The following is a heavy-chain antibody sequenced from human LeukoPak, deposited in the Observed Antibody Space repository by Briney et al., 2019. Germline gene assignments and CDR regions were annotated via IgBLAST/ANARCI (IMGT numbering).Heavy chain of an antibody. J-gene: IGHJ4*02. V-gene: IGHV3-21*01. CDR1: GFTFSSYS. CDR3: ARGMVVAGVEMEEY. CDR2: ISSSSSYI. Sequence: GGSLRLSCAASGFTFSSYSMNWVRQAPGKGLEWVSSISSSSSYIYYADSVKGRFTISRDNAKNSLYLQMNSLRAEDTAVYYCARGMVVAGVEMEEYWGQGTLVTVSS. D-gene: IGHD6-19*01.